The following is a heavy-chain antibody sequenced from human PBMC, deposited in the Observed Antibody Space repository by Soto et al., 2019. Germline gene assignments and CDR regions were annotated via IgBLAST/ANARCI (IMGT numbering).Heavy chain of an antibody. Sequence: QVQLVQSGAEVKKPGASVKVSCKASGYTFTSYAMHWVRQAPGQRLEWMGWINAGNGNTKYSQKFQGRVTITRDTAASTDYMELSSLRSEDTAVYYCARGSIAAAVGYWGQGTLVTVSS. CDR3: ARGSIAAAVGY. CDR2: INAGNGNT. V-gene: IGHV1-3*01. CDR1: GYTFTSYA. J-gene: IGHJ4*02. D-gene: IGHD6-13*01.